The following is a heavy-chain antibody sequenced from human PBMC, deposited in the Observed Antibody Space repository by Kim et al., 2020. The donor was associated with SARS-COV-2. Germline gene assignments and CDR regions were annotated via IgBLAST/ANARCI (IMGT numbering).Heavy chain of an antibody. Sequence: ASVKFSCKVSGYTITELSMHWVRQAPGKGREWMGGFDPEDGETIYAQKFQGRVTMPEDTSIDTDYMELSSLRAEDTAVYYCATGFVLDSRLRHNYYYDYGMDVWGQGITVTVSS. V-gene: IGHV1-24*01. D-gene: IGHD3-10*01. CDR3: ATGFVLDSRLRHNYYYDYGMDV. CDR1: GYTITELS. CDR2: FDPEDGET. J-gene: IGHJ6*02.